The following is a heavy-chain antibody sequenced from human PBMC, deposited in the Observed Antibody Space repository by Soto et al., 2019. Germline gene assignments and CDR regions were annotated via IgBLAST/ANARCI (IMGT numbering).Heavy chain of an antibody. J-gene: IGHJ4*02. Sequence: PGGSLRLSCAASGFTFSNYWMHWVRQAPGKGLVWVSRINSDGNNTSYADSVKGRFAISRDNAKNTLYLQMHSLRAEDTAVYYCAILRWELPIWGQGIVVTASS. V-gene: IGHV3-74*01. CDR1: GFTFSNYW. CDR3: AILRWELPI. D-gene: IGHD2-15*01. CDR2: INSDGNNT.